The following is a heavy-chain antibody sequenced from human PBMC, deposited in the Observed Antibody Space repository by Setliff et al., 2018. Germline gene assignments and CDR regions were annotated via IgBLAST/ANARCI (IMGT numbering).Heavy chain of an antibody. J-gene: IGHJ5*02. Sequence: GASVKVSCKASGGTFSSYAISWVRQAPGQGLEWMGGIIPILGIANYAQKFQGRVTITTDESTSTAYMELRSLRSDDTAIYYCARGPPEFVVAPAEGKFDPWGQGTLVTVSS. V-gene: IGHV1-69*10. CDR1: GGTFSSYA. CDR3: ARGPPEFVVAPAEGKFDP. CDR2: IIPILGIA. D-gene: IGHD2-15*01.